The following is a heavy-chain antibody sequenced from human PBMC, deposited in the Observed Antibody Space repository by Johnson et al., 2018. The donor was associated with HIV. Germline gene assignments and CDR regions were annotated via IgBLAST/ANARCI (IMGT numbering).Heavy chain of an antibody. Sequence: QVQLVESGGGVVQPGTSLRLSCAASGFTFSSYAVHWVRQAPGKGLEWVALISYDANNEYYAASVRGRFTISRDNSKNTLYLQMNSLRAEDTAVYYCAGDRCCSGGVCDAFDIWGQGTMVAVSS. J-gene: IGHJ3*02. D-gene: IGHD2-15*01. CDR2: ISYDANNE. CDR3: AGDRCCSGGVCDAFDI. CDR1: GFTFSSYA. V-gene: IGHV3-30*04.